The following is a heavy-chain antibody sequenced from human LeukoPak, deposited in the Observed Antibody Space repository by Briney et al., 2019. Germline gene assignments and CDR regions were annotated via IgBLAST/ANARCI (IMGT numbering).Heavy chain of an antibody. D-gene: IGHD6-19*01. CDR2: IFGSGGSA. V-gene: IGHV3-23*01. CDR1: GFTFGSYA. J-gene: IGHJ4*02. Sequence: GGSLRLSCEASGFTFGSYAMYWVRQAPGKGLEWVAGIFGSGGSAHYADSTKGRFTISRDNSKNTVYLQINSLRAEDTAVYYCGKTTTGYSSGQKPAWPVDYWGQGTLVTVSS. CDR3: GKTTTGYSSGQKPAWPVDY.